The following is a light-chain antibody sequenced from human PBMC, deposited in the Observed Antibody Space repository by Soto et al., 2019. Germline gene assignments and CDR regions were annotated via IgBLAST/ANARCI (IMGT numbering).Light chain of an antibody. Sequence: EIATTQSPATLPVSPGERATLSSRASQGVTSYLAWYQQRPGQAPRRLIYDASRRATGIPARFSGSGSGADFTLTISTLEPEDFAVYYCQQRSSWPLTFGQGTRLEIK. CDR2: DAS. V-gene: IGKV3-11*01. CDR3: QQRSSWPLT. CDR1: QGVTSY. J-gene: IGKJ5*01.